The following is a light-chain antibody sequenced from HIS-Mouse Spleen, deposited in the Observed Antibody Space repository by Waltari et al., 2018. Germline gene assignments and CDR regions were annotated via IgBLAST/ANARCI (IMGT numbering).Light chain of an antibody. CDR2: AAS. CDR1: QDISNY. V-gene: IGKV1-33*01. Sequence: DIQMTQSPSSLSASVGDRFTITCQASQDISNYLNWYQQKPGKATKLLIYAASNLETGVPSRCSGSGSGTDFTFTISSLQPEDIATYYCQQYDNLPPVITFGQGTRLEIK. J-gene: IGKJ5*01. CDR3: QQYDNLPPVIT.